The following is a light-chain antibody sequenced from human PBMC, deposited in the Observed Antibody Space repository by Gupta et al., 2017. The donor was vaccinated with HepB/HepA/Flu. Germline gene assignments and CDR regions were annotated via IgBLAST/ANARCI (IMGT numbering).Light chain of an antibody. Sequence: SHELTQPPSVSPSPGQTARISCPGDAMPKQYAYWYQQKPGPAPVLVIYKDNERPSGIPERFSGSSSGTTVTLTISGVQAEDEADYYCQSADSSGTYWVFGGGTKLTVL. J-gene: IGLJ3*02. CDR3: QSADSSGTYWV. V-gene: IGLV3-25*03. CDR2: KDN. CDR1: AMPKQY.